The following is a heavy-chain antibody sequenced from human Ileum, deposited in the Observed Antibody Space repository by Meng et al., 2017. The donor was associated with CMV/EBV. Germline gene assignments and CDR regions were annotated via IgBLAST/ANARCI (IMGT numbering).Heavy chain of an antibody. Sequence: ASVKVSCKASGYTFTELDINWVRQATGQGLEWMGWMSPKRGYTGYARKFQGRVSMTGSTAITTAYLELSSLTSEDTAVYYCARDWSRSGTDYWGQGTLVTVSS. CDR1: GYTFTELD. D-gene: IGHD6-25*01. J-gene: IGHJ4*02. CDR3: ARDWSRSGTDY. V-gene: IGHV1-8*01. CDR2: MSPKRGYT.